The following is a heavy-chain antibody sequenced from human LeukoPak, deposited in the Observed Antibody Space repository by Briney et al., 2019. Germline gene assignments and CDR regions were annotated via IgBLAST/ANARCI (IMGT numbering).Heavy chain of an antibody. CDR2: INHSGST. CDR3: ARQSYDILTGSDAFDI. J-gene: IGHJ3*02. CDR1: GGSFSGYY. D-gene: IGHD3-9*01. Sequence: PSETLSLTCAVYGGSFSGYYWSWIRQPPGKGLEWIGEINHSGSTNYNPSLKSRVTISVDTSKNQFSLKLSSVTAADTAVYYCARQSYDILTGSDAFDIWGQGTMVTVSS. V-gene: IGHV4-34*01.